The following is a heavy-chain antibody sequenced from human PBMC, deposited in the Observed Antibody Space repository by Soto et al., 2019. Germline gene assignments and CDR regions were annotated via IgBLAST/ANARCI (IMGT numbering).Heavy chain of an antibody. CDR2: IWYDGSNK. Sequence: GGSLRLSCAASGFTFSSYGMHWVRQAPGKGLEWVAVIWYDGSNKYYVDSVKGRFTISRDNSKNTLYLQMNSLRAEDTAVYYCARDRTYDFWSGSSMDVWGKGTTVTVSS. J-gene: IGHJ6*03. CDR3: ARDRTYDFWSGSSMDV. CDR1: GFTFSSYG. V-gene: IGHV3-33*01. D-gene: IGHD3-3*01.